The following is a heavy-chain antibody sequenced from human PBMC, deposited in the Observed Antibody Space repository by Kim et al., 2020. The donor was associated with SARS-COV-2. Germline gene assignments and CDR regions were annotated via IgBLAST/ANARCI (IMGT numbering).Heavy chain of an antibody. V-gene: IGHV4-39*01. CDR2: IYYSGST. CDR1: GGSISSSSYY. J-gene: IGHJ6*02. CDR3: ARLTDDTAMVFRNRYYYGMDV. Sequence: SETLSLTCTVSGGSISSSSYYWGWIRQPPGKGLEWIGSIYYSGSTYYNPSLKSRVTISVDTSKNQFSLKLSSVTAADTAVYYCARLTDDTAMVFRNRYYYGMDVWGQGTTVTVSS. D-gene: IGHD5-18*01.